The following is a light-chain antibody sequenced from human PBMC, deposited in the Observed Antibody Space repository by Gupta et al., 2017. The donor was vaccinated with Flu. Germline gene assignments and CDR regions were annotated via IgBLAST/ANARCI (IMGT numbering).Light chain of an antibody. V-gene: IGKV1-5*03. CDR3: QQYNSYSPEYT. CDR2: KAS. J-gene: IGKJ2*01. Sequence: DIQMTQYPSTLSASVGDRVTITCRASQSISSWLAWYQQKPGKAPKLLIYKASSLESGVPSRFSGSGSGTEFTLTISSLQPDDFATYYCQQYNSYSPEYTFGQGTKLEIK. CDR1: QSISSW.